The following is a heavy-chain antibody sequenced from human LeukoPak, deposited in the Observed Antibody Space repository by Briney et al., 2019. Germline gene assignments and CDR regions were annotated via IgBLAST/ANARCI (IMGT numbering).Heavy chain of an antibody. V-gene: IGHV3-23*01. CDR3: AKDDRVAVAGGFDY. J-gene: IGHJ4*02. Sequence: GGSLRLSCAASVFTFTSYTMSWVRQAPGKGLEWVSAISGSGGSTYYADSVKGRFTISRDNSKNTLYLQMNSLRAEDTAVYYCAKDDRVAVAGGFDYWGQGTLXXXS. CDR1: VFTFTSYT. D-gene: IGHD6-19*01. CDR2: ISGSGGST.